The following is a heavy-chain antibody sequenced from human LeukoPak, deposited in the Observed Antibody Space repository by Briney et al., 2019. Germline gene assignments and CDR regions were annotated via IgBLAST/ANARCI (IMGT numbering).Heavy chain of an antibody. CDR2: INSDGSST. V-gene: IGHV3-74*01. J-gene: IGHJ4*02. CDR3: AIGSGSYYTEVPFDY. D-gene: IGHD3-10*01. CDR1: GFTFSSYW. Sequence: GGSLRLSCAASGFTFSSYWMHWVRQAPGKGLVWVSRINSDGSSTSYADSVKGRFTISRDNAKNTLYLQMNSLRAEGTAVYYCAIGSGSYYTEVPFDYWGQGTLVTVSS.